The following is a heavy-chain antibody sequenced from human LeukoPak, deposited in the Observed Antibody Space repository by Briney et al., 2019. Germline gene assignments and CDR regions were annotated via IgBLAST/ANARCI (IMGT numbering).Heavy chain of an antibody. CDR2: VYYSGST. V-gene: IGHV4-59*11. D-gene: IGHD6-13*01. Sequence: SETLSLTCTVSTGSLSSHYWNWIRQPPGKGLEWIGNVYYSGSTKYNPSLKSRVTISVDTSKNQFSLKVRSVTAADTAVYYCASGGYSFQYWGQGALVTVSS. CDR1: TGSLSSHY. J-gene: IGHJ1*01. CDR3: ASGGYSFQY.